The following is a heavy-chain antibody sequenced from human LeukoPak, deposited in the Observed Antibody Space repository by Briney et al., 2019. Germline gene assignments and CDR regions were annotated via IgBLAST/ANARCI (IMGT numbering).Heavy chain of an antibody. CDR3: ARRLSTIAISAANDY. CDR2: IHPGNSET. V-gene: IGHV5-51*01. D-gene: IGHD6-13*01. Sequence: GESLKISRKGSGYSFSSYWIAWVRQMPGKGLEWMGIIHPGNSETTYNPSFKGHVTMSADKSISTAYLQWSSLEDTDTAKYYCARRLSTIAISAANDYWGQGTLVTVSS. CDR1: GYSFSSYW. J-gene: IGHJ4*02.